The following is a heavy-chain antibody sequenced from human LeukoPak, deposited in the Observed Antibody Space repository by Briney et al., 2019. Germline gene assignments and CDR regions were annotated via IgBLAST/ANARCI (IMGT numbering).Heavy chain of an antibody. CDR1: GFTFSSYA. CDR3: AKDRRIAAAGTDAFDI. D-gene: IGHD6-13*01. Sequence: GGSLRLSCAASGFTFSSYAMSWVRQAPGKGLEWVSAISGSGGSTYYADSVKGRFTISRDSSKNTLYLQMNSLRAEDTAVYYCAKDRRIAAAGTDAFDIWGQGTMVTVSS. V-gene: IGHV3-23*01. J-gene: IGHJ3*02. CDR2: ISGSGGST.